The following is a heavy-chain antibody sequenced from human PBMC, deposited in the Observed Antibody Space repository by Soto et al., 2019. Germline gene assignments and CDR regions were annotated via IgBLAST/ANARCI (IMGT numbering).Heavy chain of an antibody. CDR2: IYYTGST. CDR3: ERDFSRSSFDF. V-gene: IGHV4-39*01. Sequence: PSETLSLTCTVSGVSISRSSYYWAWIRQPPGKGLEWLGSIYYTGSTYYNPSLKSRVTISVDTSKNQFSLELSSVTAADTAVYYCERDFSRSSFDFWGQGALGTVPS. D-gene: IGHD3-3*02. J-gene: IGHJ4*02. CDR1: GVSISRSSYY.